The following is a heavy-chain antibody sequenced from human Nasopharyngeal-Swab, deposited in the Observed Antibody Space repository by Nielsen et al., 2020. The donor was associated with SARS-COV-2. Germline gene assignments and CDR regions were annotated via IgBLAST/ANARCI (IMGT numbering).Heavy chain of an antibody. Sequence: GESLKISCAASGFTFSPYWMTWVRQAPGKGLEWVANVKQDGTEKYFVDSVKGRFTISRDNAKNSLYLHMNSLRAEDTAVYYCARDGILDYWGQGTLVTVSS. CDR2: VKQDGTEK. V-gene: IGHV3-7*01. CDR1: GFTFSPYW. D-gene: IGHD1-1*01. CDR3: ARDGILDY. J-gene: IGHJ4*02.